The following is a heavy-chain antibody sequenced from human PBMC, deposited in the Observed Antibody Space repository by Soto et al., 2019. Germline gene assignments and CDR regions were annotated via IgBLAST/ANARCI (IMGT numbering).Heavy chain of an antibody. J-gene: IGHJ4*02. CDR3: ARGRGGYLSSSGNTHNYLDY. D-gene: IGHD3-22*01. CDR1: GYTFSDYG. Sequence: QVHLVQSGSEVKTAGAAVKVSCKASGYTFSDYGVSWVRQAPGQGLEWMGWINVYSGTTNYLPTFQCRVTMTTGTYTSTLYMELRDLSSEDTAVYYCARGRGGYLSSSGNTHNYLDYWGQGTLVTVSS. CDR2: INVYSGTT. V-gene: IGHV1-18*01.